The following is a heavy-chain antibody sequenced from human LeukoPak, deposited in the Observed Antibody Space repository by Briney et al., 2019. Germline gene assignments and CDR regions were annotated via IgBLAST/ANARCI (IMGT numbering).Heavy chain of an antibody. CDR1: GFTFSSYA. D-gene: IGHD3-22*01. CDR2: ISSYGGGT. Sequence: GGSLRLSCAGSGFTFSSYAMHWVRQAPGKGLEYVSAISSYGGGTYYANSVKGRFTISRDNSKNTLYLQMGSLRAEDMAVYYCARDLGGYYDSSGYLDSWGQGTLVTVSS. V-gene: IGHV3-64*01. CDR3: ARDLGGYYDSSGYLDS. J-gene: IGHJ4*02.